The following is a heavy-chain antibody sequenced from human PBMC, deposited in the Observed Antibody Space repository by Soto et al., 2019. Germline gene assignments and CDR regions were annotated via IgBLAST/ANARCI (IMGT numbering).Heavy chain of an antibody. D-gene: IGHD4-4*01. V-gene: IGHV3-48*02. J-gene: IGHJ4*02. CDR2: ISSSSSTI. CDR3: ARGYYSKVLSDY. Sequence: EVQLVESGGGLVQPGGSLRLSCAASGFTFSSYSMNWVRQAPGKGLEWVSYISSSSSTIYYADSVKGRFTISRDNAKNSLYRQRNSLRDEDTAVYYCARGYYSKVLSDYRGQGTLVTVSS. CDR1: GFTFSSYS.